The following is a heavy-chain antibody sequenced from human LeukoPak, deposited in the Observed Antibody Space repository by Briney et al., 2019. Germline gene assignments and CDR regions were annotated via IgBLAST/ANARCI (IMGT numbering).Heavy chain of an antibody. CDR1: GGSISSYY. Sequence: PSETLSLTCTVSGGSISSYYWSWIRQPPGQGLEWIGYIYYSVSTNYNPSLKSRVTISVDTSKNQFSLKLSSVAAADTAVYYCARSPLGNYYYYYMDVWGKGTTVTVSS. CDR3: ARSPLGNYYYYYMDV. V-gene: IGHV4-59*01. CDR2: IYYSVST. D-gene: IGHD3-16*01. J-gene: IGHJ6*03.